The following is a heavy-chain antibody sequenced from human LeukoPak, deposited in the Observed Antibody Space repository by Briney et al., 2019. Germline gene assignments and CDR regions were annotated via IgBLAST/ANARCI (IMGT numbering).Heavy chain of an antibody. D-gene: IGHD3-3*01. V-gene: IGHV3-23*01. CDR2: ISGSGGST. CDR3: AKLRFLEWPYWYFDL. J-gene: IGHJ2*01. Sequence: GWSLRLSCAASGCTFSSYAMGWVHQAPGKGLEWVSAISGSGGSTYYADSVKGRFTISRDNSKNTLYLQMNSLRAEDTAVYYCAKLRFLEWPYWYFDLWGRGTLVTVSS. CDR1: GCTFSSYA.